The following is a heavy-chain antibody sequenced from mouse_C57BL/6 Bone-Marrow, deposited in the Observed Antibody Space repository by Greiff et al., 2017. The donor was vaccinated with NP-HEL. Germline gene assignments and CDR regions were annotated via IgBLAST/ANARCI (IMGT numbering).Heavy chain of an antibody. CDR2: IHPNSGST. V-gene: IGHV1-64*01. CDR1: GYTFTSYW. CDR3: ARKTYYYAPMDY. Sequence: QVQLQQPGAELVKPGASVKLSCKASGYTFTSYWMHWVKQRPGQGLEWIGMIHPNSGSTNYNEKFKSKATLTVEQSSSTAYMQLSRLTSEDSAVYYCARKTYYYAPMDYWGQGTSVTVSS. D-gene: IGHD1-1*01. J-gene: IGHJ4*01.